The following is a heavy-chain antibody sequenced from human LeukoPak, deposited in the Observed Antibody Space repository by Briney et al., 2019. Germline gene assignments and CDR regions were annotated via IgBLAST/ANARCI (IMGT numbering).Heavy chain of an antibody. V-gene: IGHV4-31*03. CDR3: ASCNYGDYIFDY. Sequence: SETLSLTCTVSGGSISSGGYSWSWIRQHPGKGLEWIGYIYYSGSTYYNPSLKSRVTISVDTSKNQFSLKLSSVTAADTAVYYCASCNYGDYIFDYWGQGALVTVSS. J-gene: IGHJ4*02. D-gene: IGHD4-17*01. CDR1: GGSISSGGYS. CDR2: IYYSGST.